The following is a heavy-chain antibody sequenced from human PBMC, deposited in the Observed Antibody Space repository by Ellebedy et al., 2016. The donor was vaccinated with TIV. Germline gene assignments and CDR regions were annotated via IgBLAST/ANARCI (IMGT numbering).Heavy chain of an antibody. J-gene: IGHJ4*02. CDR2: ITSSSDAT. CDR1: GFTFSNYG. V-gene: IGHV3-48*02. Sequence: PGGSLRLSSAASGFTFSNYGMNWVRQAPGKGLEWVSFITSSSDATYYADSVKGRFTISRDNAENSLHLQMNSLRDEDTAVYYCAREGSSTDYWGRGTVVTVSS. D-gene: IGHD2-15*01. CDR3: AREGSSTDY.